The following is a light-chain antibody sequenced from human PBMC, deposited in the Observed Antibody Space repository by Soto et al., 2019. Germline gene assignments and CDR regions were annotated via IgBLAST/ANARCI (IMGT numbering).Light chain of an antibody. V-gene: IGKV1-5*03. J-gene: IGKJ2*01. CDR1: QSINSW. Sequence: DIQMTQSPSTLSASVGDRVTITCRARQSINSWLAWYQKKPGKAPNLLIYKASNLERGVPSRFSGRGSGTEFTLTISSLQPDDLATYYCQQYKTYTFTFCQGTKLEIK. CDR2: KAS. CDR3: QQYKTYTFT.